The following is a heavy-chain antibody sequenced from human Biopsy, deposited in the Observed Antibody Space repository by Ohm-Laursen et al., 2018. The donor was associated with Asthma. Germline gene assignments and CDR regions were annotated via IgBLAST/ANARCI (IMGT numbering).Heavy chain of an antibody. CDR3: ARQPIAEPGTTFYYYYGMDV. J-gene: IGHJ6*02. CDR2: ISFDGSNK. CDR1: GFTFSNYG. D-gene: IGHD6-13*01. V-gene: IGHV3-30*03. Sequence: SLRLSCAASGFTFSNYGMHWVRQAPGKGLDWVAVISFDGSNKNYTDSVKGRFTISRDSSKNTLFLQMDSLRAEDTAVYYCARQPIAEPGTTFYYYYGMDVWGQGTTVTVSS.